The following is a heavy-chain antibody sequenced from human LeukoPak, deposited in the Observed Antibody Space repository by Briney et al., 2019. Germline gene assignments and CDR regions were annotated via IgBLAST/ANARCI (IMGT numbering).Heavy chain of an antibody. CDR3: ARQTYGSGRRYFDY. J-gene: IGHJ4*02. D-gene: IGHD3-10*01. Sequence: SETLSLTCAVSGGSFSGYYWSWIRQPPGKGLEWIGEINHSGSTNYNPSLKSRVTISVDTSKNQFSLKLSSVTAADTAVYYCARQTYGSGRRYFDYWGQGTLVTVSS. V-gene: IGHV4-34*01. CDR1: GGSFSGYY. CDR2: INHSGST.